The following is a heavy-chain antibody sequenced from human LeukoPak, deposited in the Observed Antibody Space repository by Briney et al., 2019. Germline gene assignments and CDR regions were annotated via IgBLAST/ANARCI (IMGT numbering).Heavy chain of an antibody. J-gene: IGHJ3*02. CDR1: GFTFSNYW. V-gene: IGHV3-74*01. CDR2: INSDGSNT. Sequence: GGSLRLSCAASGFTFSNYWMHWVRQAPGKGLVWVSRINSDGSNTNYADSVKGRFTISRDNAKNTLYLQMNSLRAEDTALYYCARDQSSSWNFEALDIWGQGTMVTVSS. CDR3: ARDQSSSWNFEALDI. D-gene: IGHD6-13*01.